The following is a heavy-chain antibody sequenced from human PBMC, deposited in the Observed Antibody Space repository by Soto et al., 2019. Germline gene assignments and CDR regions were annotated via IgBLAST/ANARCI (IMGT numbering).Heavy chain of an antibody. D-gene: IGHD3-16*01. CDR3: ATGGGGFLAIPNDY. V-gene: IGHV4-39*01. Sequence: QLQLQESGPGPVKPSETLSLTGTVSGYSVSTNNYYWGWIRQPPGKGLEWIGSIAYNGGTYYNPSLKGRVTISLDTSKNQVSLRLRSVSAADTAVYFCATGGGGFLAIPNDYWGQGSLVTVSS. CDR2: IAYNGGT. J-gene: IGHJ4*02. CDR1: GYSVSTNNYY.